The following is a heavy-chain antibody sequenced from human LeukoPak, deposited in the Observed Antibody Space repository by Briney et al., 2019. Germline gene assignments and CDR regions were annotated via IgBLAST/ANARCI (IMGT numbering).Heavy chain of an antibody. J-gene: IGHJ4*02. CDR1: GYSISSGYY. CDR2: IYHSGST. CDR3: ARGGDTYYYDSSGYYIDY. V-gene: IGHV4-38-2*02. D-gene: IGHD3-22*01. Sequence: SETLSLTCTVSGYSISSGYYWGWIRQPPGKGLEWIGSIYHSGSTYYNPSLKSRVTISVDTSKNQFSLKLSSVTAADTAVYYCARGGDTYYYDSSGYYIDYWGQGTLVTVSS.